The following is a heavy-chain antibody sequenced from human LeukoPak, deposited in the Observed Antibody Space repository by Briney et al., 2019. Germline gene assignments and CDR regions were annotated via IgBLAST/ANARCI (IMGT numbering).Heavy chain of an antibody. J-gene: IGHJ6*02. D-gene: IGHD1-26*01. CDR3: ARDGGSGRGYYYYYGMDV. CDR2: MHSSGST. Sequence: GGSLRLSCAASGFTVNTNYMSWVRQAPGKGLEWVSIMHSSGSTYYADSVKGRFTFSRDNSKNTLYLQMNSLRAEDTAVYYCARDGGSGRGYYYYYGMDVWGQGTTVTVSS. V-gene: IGHV3-53*01. CDR1: GFTVNTNY.